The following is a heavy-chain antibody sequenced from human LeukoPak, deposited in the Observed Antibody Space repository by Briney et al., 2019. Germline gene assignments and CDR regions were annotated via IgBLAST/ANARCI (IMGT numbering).Heavy chain of an antibody. D-gene: IGHD2-15*01. V-gene: IGHV1-69*04. CDR2: IIPILGIA. Sequence: SVKVSCKASGGTFSSYAISWVRQAPGQGLEWMGRIIPILGIANYAQKFQGRVTITADKSTSTAYMELSSLRSEDTAAYYCASLYCSGGSCYSGSHYFDYWGQGTLVTVSS. J-gene: IGHJ4*02. CDR3: ASLYCSGGSCYSGSHYFDY. CDR1: GGTFSSYA.